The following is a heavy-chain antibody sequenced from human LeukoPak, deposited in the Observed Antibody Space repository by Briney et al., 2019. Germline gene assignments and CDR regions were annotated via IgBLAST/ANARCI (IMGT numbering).Heavy chain of an antibody. V-gene: IGHV4-39*01. CDR3: ASVVYYYYCMEV. D-gene: IGHD2-15*01. Sequence: SETLSLTCAVSGVSISSSTYYWGWIRPPPGKGLEWMGTIAYSRTTYYNPSLKRRTTTPVNPPDNQFSLEHNSVTAADTTFYSRASVVYYYYCMEVWGKGTTVTVSS. J-gene: IGHJ6*03. CDR2: IAYSRTT. CDR1: GVSISSSTYY.